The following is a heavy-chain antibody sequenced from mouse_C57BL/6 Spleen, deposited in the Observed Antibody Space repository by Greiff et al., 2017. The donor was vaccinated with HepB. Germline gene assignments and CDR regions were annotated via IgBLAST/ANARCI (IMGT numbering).Heavy chain of an antibody. CDR3: AREGTTAVYAMDY. CDR2: IYPGDGDT. CDR1: GYAFSSSW. D-gene: IGHD1-2*01. V-gene: IGHV1-82*01. J-gene: IGHJ4*01. Sequence: VQLQQSGPELVKPGASVKISCKASGYAFSSSWMNWVKQRPGKGLEWIGRIYPGDGDTNYNGKFKGKATLTADKSSSTAYMQLSSLTSEDSAVYFCAREGTTAVYAMDYWGQGTSVTVSS.